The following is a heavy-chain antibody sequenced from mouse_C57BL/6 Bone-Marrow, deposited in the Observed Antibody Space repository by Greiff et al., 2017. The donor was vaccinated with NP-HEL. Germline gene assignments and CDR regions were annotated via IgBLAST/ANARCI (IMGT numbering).Heavy chain of an antibody. CDR3: ARNRWDDYFDY. CDR1: GYTFTSYW. V-gene: IGHV1-69*01. J-gene: IGHJ2*01. CDR2: IDPSDSYT. Sequence: QVHVKQPGAELVMPGASVKLSCKASGYTFTSYWMHWVKQRPGQGLEWIGEIDPSDSYTNYNQKFKGKSTLTVDKSSSTAYMQLSSLTSEDSAVYYCARNRWDDYFDYWGQGTTLTVSS. D-gene: IGHD4-1*01.